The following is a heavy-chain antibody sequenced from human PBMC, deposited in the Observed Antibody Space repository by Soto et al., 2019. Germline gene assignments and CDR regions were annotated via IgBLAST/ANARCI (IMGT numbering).Heavy chain of an antibody. CDR1: GGTFSSYA. CDR3: ARGQQQLPRAPFDY. Sequence: GASVKLSCKASGGTFSSYAISWVRQAPGQGLEWMGGIIPIFGTANYAQKFQGRVTITADESTSTAYMELSSLRSEDTAVYYCARGQQQLPRAPFDYWGQGTLVTVSS. J-gene: IGHJ4*02. D-gene: IGHD6-13*01. V-gene: IGHV1-69*13. CDR2: IIPIFGTA.